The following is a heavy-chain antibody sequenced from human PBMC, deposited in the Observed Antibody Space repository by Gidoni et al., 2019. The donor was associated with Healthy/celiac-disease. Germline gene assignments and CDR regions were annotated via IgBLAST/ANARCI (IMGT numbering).Heavy chain of an antibody. D-gene: IGHD3-3*01. CDR1: GFTFSSYE. Sequence: EVQLVESGGGLVQPGGSLRLSCAASGFTFSSYEMNWVRQAPGKGLEWVSYISSSGSTIYYADSVKGRFTISRDNAKNSLYLQMNSLRAEDTAVYYCARDGEWLPNDYWGQGTLVTVSS. CDR2: ISSSGSTI. J-gene: IGHJ4*02. CDR3: ARDGEWLPNDY. V-gene: IGHV3-48*03.